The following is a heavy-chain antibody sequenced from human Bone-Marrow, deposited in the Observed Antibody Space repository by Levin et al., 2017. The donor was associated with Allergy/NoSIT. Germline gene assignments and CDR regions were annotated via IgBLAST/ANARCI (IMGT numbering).Heavy chain of an antibody. D-gene: IGHD6-19*01. CDR1: GRSLSGHY. J-gene: IGHJ6*03. CDR2: VDHSGTT. CDR3: ARGKLTRIALVNYYYYYLDV. V-gene: IGHV4-34*01. Sequence: SETLSLTCAVYGRSLSGHYWIWIRQPPGKGLEWIGEVDHSGTTTYNPSLKSRVSISVDTSKNQFSLKLSSVTAADTAVYYCARGKLTRIALVNYYYYYLDVWGKGTTVAVSS.